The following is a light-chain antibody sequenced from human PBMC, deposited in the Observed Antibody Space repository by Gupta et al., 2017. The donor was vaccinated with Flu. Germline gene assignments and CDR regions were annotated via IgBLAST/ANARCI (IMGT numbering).Light chain of an antibody. CDR2: GAS. Sequence: EIVLTQSPGTLSLSPGERATLSCRASQSVSNNYLAWYQQKPGQAPRLLIYGASSRATGIPDRFSGSGSGTDFTLTISRLEPEDFAVSYCQQDGSSVWAFGQGTKVEIK. CDR3: QQDGSSVWA. CDR1: QSVSNNY. J-gene: IGKJ1*01. V-gene: IGKV3-20*01.